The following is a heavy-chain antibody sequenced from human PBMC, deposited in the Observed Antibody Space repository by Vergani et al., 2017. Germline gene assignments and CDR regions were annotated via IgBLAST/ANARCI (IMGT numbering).Heavy chain of an antibody. CDR1: GYSISSGYY. J-gene: IGHJ3*02. Sequence: QVQLQESGPGLVKPSETLSLTCAVSGYSISSGYYWGWIRQPPGKGLEWIGSIYHSGSTYYNPSLKSRVTISVDTSKNQFSLKLGSVTAADTAVYYCARHSSSSSWWGGVDAFDIWGQGTMVTVSS. D-gene: IGHD6-13*01. V-gene: IGHV4-38-2*01. CDR3: ARHSSSSSWWGGVDAFDI. CDR2: IYHSGST.